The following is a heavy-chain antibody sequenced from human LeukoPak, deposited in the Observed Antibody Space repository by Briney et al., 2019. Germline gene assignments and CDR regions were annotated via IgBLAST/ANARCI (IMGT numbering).Heavy chain of an antibody. D-gene: IGHD6-13*01. V-gene: IGHV3-48*01. J-gene: IGHJ4*02. CDR1: GFTFNTYA. CDR3: AKDRTKVAAAGLIFDY. CDR2: ISSSSSTI. Sequence: GGSLRLSCAASGFTFNTYAMSWVRQAPGKGLEWVSYISSSSSTIYYADSVKGRFTISRDNAKNSLYLQMNSLRAEDTAVYYCAKDRTKVAAAGLIFDYWGQGTLVTVSS.